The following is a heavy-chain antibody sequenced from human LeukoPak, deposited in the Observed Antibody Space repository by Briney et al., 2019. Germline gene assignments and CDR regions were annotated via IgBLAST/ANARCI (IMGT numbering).Heavy chain of an antibody. J-gene: IGHJ3*01. CDR1: GFTFSNYW. V-gene: IGHV3-7*01. CDR2: VKEDVGAK. Sequence: GGSLRLSCAASGFTFSNYWLNWVRQVAGKGLAWVANVKEDVGAKYYVDSVKGRFAISRDNAKNSLYLQMNSLRAEDTAVYYCARVLVSSFDVWGQGTMVTVSS. CDR3: ARVLVSSFDV.